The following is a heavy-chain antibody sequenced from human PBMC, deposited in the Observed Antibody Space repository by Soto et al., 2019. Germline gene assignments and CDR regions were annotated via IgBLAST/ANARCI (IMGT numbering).Heavy chain of an antibody. Sequence: QITLKESGPTLVKPTQTLTLTCSFSGFSLSTREVGVGWIRQPPGKALEWLALIFWDDDEWYSPSLRSRLTITEDTSKNQVVLAMTNMDPVDTAIYYCAHRSRGYAYYFDQWGQGTLVTVSS. V-gene: IGHV2-5*02. CDR2: IFWDDDE. J-gene: IGHJ4*02. D-gene: IGHD5-12*01. CDR3: AHRSRGYAYYFDQ. CDR1: GFSLSTREVG.